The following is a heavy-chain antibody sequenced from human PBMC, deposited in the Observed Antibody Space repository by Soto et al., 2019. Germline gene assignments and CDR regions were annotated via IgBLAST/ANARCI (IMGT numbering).Heavy chain of an antibody. CDR1: GFTFSSYW. Sequence: GGSLRLSCAASGFTFSSYWMSWVRQAPGKGLEWVANIKQDGSEKYYVDSVKGRFTISRDNAKNSLYLQMNSLRAEDTAVYYCARVDTAMSSYYYYGNVVWGPGSRFSVS. V-gene: IGHV3-7*03. CDR3: ARVDTAMSSYYYYGNVV. CDR2: IKQDGSEK. J-gene: IGHJ6*02. D-gene: IGHD5-18*01.